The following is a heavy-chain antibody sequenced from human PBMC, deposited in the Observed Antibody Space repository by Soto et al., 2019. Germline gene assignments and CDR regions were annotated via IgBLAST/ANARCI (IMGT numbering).Heavy chain of an antibody. J-gene: IGHJ4*02. V-gene: IGHV6-1*01. CDR1: GDSVSNNSVA. CDR3: ARVWLPLGLGYFHY. Sequence: PSQTLTITCAISGDSVSNNSVAWNWIRQSPSRGLEWLGRTYYRSNWYNDYAASVKSRISINADTSKNQFSLQLNSVTPEDTAVYYCARVWLPLGLGYFHYWGQGTLVTVAS. D-gene: IGHD3-10*01. CDR2: TYYRSNWYN.